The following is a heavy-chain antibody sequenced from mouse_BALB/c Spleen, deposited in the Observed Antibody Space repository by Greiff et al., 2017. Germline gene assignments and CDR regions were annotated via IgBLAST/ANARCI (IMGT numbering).Heavy chain of an antibody. V-gene: IGHV3-6*02. CDR3: ARYYYGSSYDY. CDR2: ISYDGSN. J-gene: IGHJ2*01. CDR1: GYSITSGYY. Sequence: DVQLQESGPGLVKPSQSLSLTCSVTGYSITSGYYWNWIRQFPGNKLEWMGYISYDGSNNYNPSLKNRISITRDTSKNQFFLKLNSVTTEDTATYYCARYYYGSSYDYWGQGTTLTVSS. D-gene: IGHD1-1*01.